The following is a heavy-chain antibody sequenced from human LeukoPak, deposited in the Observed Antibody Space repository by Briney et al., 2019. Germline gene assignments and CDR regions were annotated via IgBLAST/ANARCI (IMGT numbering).Heavy chain of an antibody. V-gene: IGHV4-4*07. J-gene: IGHJ3*02. CDR3: ARATYSSSADAFDI. Sequence: SETLSLTCTVSGGSISSYYWSWIRQPAGKGLEWIGRIYTSGSTNYNPSLKSRVTMSVDTSKNQFSLKLSSVTAADTAVYYCARATYSSSADAFDIWGQGTMVTVSS. CDR1: GGSISSYY. D-gene: IGHD6-13*01. CDR2: IYTSGST.